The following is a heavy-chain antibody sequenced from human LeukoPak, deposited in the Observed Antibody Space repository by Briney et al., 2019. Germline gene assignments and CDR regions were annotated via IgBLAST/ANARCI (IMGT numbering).Heavy chain of an antibody. Sequence: PGGSLRLSCAASGFTFSIYDIHWVRQAPGKGLEWVTFITNDGRNKYYADSVKGRFTISRDNSKNTLYLQMNSLITEDTAVYYCAKIEVVLDDFWGQGTLVTVSS. D-gene: IGHD2-21*01. CDR1: GFTFSIYD. CDR3: AKIEVVLDDF. V-gene: IGHV3-30*02. J-gene: IGHJ4*02. CDR2: ITNDGRNK.